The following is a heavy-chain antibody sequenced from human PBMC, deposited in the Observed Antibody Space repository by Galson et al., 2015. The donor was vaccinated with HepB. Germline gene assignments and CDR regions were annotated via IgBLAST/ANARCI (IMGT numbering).Heavy chain of an antibody. D-gene: IGHD4-17*01. J-gene: IGHJ2*01. V-gene: IGHV3-30-3*01. Sequence: LRLPPAASGPRFDYFPPHCARQAPGNGLECVAVLSYTGSSTNYADFGTGRATISRDNSQNALYLQLTSLRVEDTALYYCVRPRGEGAGDYQTWYFDLWGRGTLVTVSS. CDR1: GPRFDYFP. CDR3: VRPRGEGAGDYQTWYFDL. CDR2: LSYTGSST.